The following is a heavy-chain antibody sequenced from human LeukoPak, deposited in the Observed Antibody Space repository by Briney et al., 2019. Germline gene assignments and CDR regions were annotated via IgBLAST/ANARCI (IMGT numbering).Heavy chain of an antibody. Sequence: GGSLRLSCAASGFTFSSYAMSWVRQAPGKGLEWVSAISGSGGSTYYADSVKGRFTISRDNSKNTLYLQMNSLRAEDTAVYYCAKDLDRMVRGVITNLYGMDVWGQGTTVTVSS. J-gene: IGHJ6*02. CDR3: AKDLDRMVRGVITNLYGMDV. CDR1: GFTFSSYA. CDR2: ISGSGGST. V-gene: IGHV3-23*01. D-gene: IGHD3-10*01.